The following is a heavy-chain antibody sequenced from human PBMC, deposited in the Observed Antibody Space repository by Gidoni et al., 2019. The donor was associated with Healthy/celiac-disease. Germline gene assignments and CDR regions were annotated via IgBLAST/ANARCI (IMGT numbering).Heavy chain of an antibody. CDR3: ARDPPVS. V-gene: IGHV3-48*02. CDR2: ICSITSTI. Sequence: EVQLVASGVGVVQLGGTLRHSWEALVFTFRSYRMNWVRQAPGKGLEWVSYICSITSTIYYADSVKGRFTISRDNAKNSLYLQMNSLRDEDTAVYYCARDPPVSWGQGTLVTVSS. CDR1: VFTFRSYR. J-gene: IGHJ5*02.